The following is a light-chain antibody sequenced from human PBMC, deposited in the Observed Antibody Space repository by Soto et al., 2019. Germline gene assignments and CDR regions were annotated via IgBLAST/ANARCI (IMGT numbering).Light chain of an antibody. CDR3: QQYNNWPWT. V-gene: IGKV3-15*01. Sequence: IVLTQSPATLSLSPGERATLSCRASQSVSSSLAWYQQKPGQAPRLLIYGASTRATGMPGRFSGSGSGTEFTLTISSLQSEDFAIYYCQQYNNWPWTFGQGTKVDI. J-gene: IGKJ1*01. CDR1: QSVSSS. CDR2: GAS.